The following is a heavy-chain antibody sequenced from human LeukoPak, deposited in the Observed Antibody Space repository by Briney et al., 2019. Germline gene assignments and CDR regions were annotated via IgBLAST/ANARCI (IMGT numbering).Heavy chain of an antibody. Sequence: GGSLRLSCAASGFTFSSYAMSWLRQAPGKGLQWVSAISGSGGSTYYADSVKGRFTISRDNSKNTLYLQMNSLRAGDTAVYYCAKDRLKTFYYDSSPSFDYWGQGTLVTVSS. D-gene: IGHD3-22*01. CDR1: GFTFSSYA. CDR3: AKDRLKTFYYDSSPSFDY. J-gene: IGHJ4*02. CDR2: ISGSGGST. V-gene: IGHV3-23*01.